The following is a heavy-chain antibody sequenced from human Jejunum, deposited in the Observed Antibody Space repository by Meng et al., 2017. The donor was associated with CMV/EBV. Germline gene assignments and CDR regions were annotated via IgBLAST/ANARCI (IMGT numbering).Heavy chain of an antibody. Sequence: GYTFSNYWIAWVRQKPGKGLEWMGIIYPGDSGTRYSPAFQGQVTISADKTINTAYLQWNSLKASDTAMYYCANLGGPTKSNFDYWGQGTLVTVSS. CDR2: IYPGDSGT. CDR1: GYTFSNYW. V-gene: IGHV5-51*01. D-gene: IGHD3-16*01. CDR3: ANLGGPTKSNFDY. J-gene: IGHJ4*02.